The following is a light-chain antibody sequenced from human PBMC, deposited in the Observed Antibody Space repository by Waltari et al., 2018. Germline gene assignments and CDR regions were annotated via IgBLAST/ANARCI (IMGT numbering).Light chain of an antibody. CDR1: SLRSFY. Sequence: SSELTQVPTVSVALGQTVRITCQGDSLRSFYASWYQQKPRQAPLLVIYGKNNRPAESPARVSGSRSGDTAFLNITGAQAEDEADYHCNSRDTSADRLVIFGGGTKLTVL. CDR3: NSRDTSADRLVI. V-gene: IGLV3-19*01. CDR2: GKN. J-gene: IGLJ2*01.